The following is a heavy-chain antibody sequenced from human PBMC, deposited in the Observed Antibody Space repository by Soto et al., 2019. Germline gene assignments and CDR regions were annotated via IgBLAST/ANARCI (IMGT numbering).Heavy chain of an antibody. CDR2: INHSGST. Sequence: SETLSLTCAVYGGSFSGYYWSWIRQPPGKGLEWIGEINHSGSTNYNPSLKSRVTISVDTSKNQFSLKLSSVTAADTAVYYCARGPTLFVQPPQVVRYDILPGPEFEPWGQGPLVTVAS. D-gene: IGHD3-9*01. V-gene: IGHV4-34*01. CDR1: GGSFSGYY. J-gene: IGHJ5*02. CDR3: ARGPTLFVQPPQVVRYDILPGPEFEP.